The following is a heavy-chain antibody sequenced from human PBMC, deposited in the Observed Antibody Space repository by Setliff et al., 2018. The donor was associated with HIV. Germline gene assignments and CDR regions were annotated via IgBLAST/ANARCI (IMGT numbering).Heavy chain of an antibody. D-gene: IGHD3-22*01. J-gene: IGHJ3*02. V-gene: IGHV1-69*06. Sequence: SVKVSCKASGGTFSSYAISWVRQAPGQGLEWMGGIIPIFGTANYAQKFQGRVTMSEDTSTETAYMELSSLRSEDTAVYYCATRAYDSSGYLRSRVSGAALDIWGQGTMVTVSS. CDR1: GGTFSSYA. CDR2: IIPIFGTA. CDR3: ATRAYDSSGYLRSRVSGAALDI.